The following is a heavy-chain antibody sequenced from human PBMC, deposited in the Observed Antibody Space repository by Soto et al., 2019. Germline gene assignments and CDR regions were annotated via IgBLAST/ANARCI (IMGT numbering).Heavy chain of an antibody. D-gene: IGHD3-10*01. J-gene: IGHJ3*02. CDR2: MNPNSGNT. CDR1: GYTFTSYD. Sequence: ASVKVSCKASGYTFTSYDINWVRQATGQGLEWMGWMNPNSGNTGYAQKFQGRVTMTRNTPISTAYMELSSLRSEDTAVYYCARGRAYYYGSGSPDAFDIWGQGTMVTVSS. CDR3: ARGRAYYYGSGSPDAFDI. V-gene: IGHV1-8*01.